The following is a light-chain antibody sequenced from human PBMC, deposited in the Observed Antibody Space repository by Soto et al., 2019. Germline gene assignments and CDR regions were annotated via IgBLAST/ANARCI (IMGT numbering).Light chain of an antibody. Sequence: EIVLTQSPGTLSLSPGERATLSCRASQSVSSSYLAWYQQKPGQAPRLLVYGASIRATGIPDRFSGSGSGTDFTLTITRLEPEDFAVYYCQQYGRSLWTFGQGTKVEIK. V-gene: IGKV3-20*01. CDR2: GAS. J-gene: IGKJ1*01. CDR3: QQYGRSLWT. CDR1: QSVSSSY.